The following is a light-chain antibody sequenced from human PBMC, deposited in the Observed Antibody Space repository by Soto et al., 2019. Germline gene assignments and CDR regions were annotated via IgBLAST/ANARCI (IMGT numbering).Light chain of an antibody. J-gene: IGKJ2*01. Sequence: EIVLTQSPATLSLSPGERATLSCRASESIRTYLAWYQQKPGQAPRLLIYDASTRATGIPARFSGSGSGTDFTLTIGSLEPEDFAVYYCQQYGSSPLTFGQGTKLEIK. CDR3: QQYGSSPLT. V-gene: IGKV3-11*01. CDR2: DAS. CDR1: ESIRTY.